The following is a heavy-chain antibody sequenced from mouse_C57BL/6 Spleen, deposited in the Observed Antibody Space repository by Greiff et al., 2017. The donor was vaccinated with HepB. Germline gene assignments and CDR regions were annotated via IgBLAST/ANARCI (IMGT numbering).Heavy chain of an antibody. Sequence: VKLQESGPELVKPGASVKISCKASGYAFSSSWMNWVKQRPGKGLEWIGRIYPGDGDTNYNGKFKGKATLTADKSSSTAYMQLSSLTSEDSAVYFCARWGYYDHEGFAYWGQGTLVTVSA. J-gene: IGHJ3*01. CDR3: ARWGYYDHEGFAY. D-gene: IGHD2-4*01. CDR2: IYPGDGDT. CDR1: GYAFSSSW. V-gene: IGHV1-82*01.